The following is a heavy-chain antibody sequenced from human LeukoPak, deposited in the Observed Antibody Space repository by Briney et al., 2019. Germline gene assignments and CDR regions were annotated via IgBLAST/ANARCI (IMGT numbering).Heavy chain of an antibody. J-gene: IGHJ4*02. CDR2: SYYSGTT. CDR1: GGSISDYY. V-gene: IGHV4-59*01. D-gene: IGHD3-22*01. Sequence: SETLSLTCTVSGGSISDYYWSWIRQPPGKGLELIGYSYYSGTTNYNPSLRSRVIISVDTSKNQFPLKVRSVTTADTAVYYCARWTPYDDTGYYRFDSWGQGTLVTVSS. CDR3: ARWTPYDDTGYYRFDS.